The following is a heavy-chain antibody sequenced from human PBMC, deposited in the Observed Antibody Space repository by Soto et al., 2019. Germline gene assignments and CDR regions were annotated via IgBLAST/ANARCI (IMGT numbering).Heavy chain of an antibody. D-gene: IGHD6-19*01. CDR2: ISYDGRNK. CDR3: ARGGSTGWFYFDF. V-gene: IGHV3-30*04. CDR1: GLTFSSYA. Sequence: PGGSLRLSCAASGLTFSSYAMHWVRQAPGKGLEWVAVISYDGRNKYYADSVKGRFTISRDNSKNTLYLQMNSLRAEDTAMYYCARGGSTGWFYFDFCGQGTQVTVYS. J-gene: IGHJ4*02.